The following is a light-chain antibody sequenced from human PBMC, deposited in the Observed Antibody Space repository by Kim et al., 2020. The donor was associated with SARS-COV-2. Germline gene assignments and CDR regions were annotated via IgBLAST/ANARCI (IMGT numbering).Light chain of an antibody. CDR2: GKN. Sequence: ALGQTVRITCQGDSLRSYYASWYQQKPGQAPVLVIYGKNNRPSGIPDRFSDSSSGNTASLTITGAQAEDEADYYCNSRDSSGNHPVFGGGTQLTVL. CDR1: SLRSYY. CDR3: NSRDSSGNHPV. V-gene: IGLV3-19*01. J-gene: IGLJ3*02.